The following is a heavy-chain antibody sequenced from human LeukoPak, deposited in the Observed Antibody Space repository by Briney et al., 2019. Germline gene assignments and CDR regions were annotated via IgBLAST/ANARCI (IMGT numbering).Heavy chain of an antibody. D-gene: IGHD4-17*01. V-gene: IGHV4-34*01. J-gene: IGHJ4*02. CDR1: GGSFSGYY. Sequence: SETLSLTCAVYGGSFSGYYWSWIRQPPGKGLEWIGEINHSGSTNYNPSLKSRVTISVDTSKNQFSLKLSSVTAADTAVYYCARGPGYGDYVFYYWGQGTLVTVS. CDR2: INHSGST. CDR3: ARGPGYGDYVFYY.